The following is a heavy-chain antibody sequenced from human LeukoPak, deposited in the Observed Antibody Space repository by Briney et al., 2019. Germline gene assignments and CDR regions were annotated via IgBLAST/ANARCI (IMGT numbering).Heavy chain of an antibody. CDR3: ARDYYGDYAFDH. Sequence: GGSLRLSCAASGFTFTTYTMNWVRQAPGKGLEWVSSISSSSSYIYYADSVKGRFTISRDNAKNSLYLQMNSLRAEDTAVYYCARDYYGDYAFDHWGQGALVTVSS. V-gene: IGHV3-21*01. CDR2: ISSSSSYI. D-gene: IGHD4-17*01. J-gene: IGHJ4*02. CDR1: GFTFTTYT.